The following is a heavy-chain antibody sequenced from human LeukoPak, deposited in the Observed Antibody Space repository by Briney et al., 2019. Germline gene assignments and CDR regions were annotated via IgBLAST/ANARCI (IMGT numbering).Heavy chain of an antibody. Sequence: PSETLSLTCTVSGGSISSYYWSWIRQPPGKGLEWIGYIYYSGSTNYNPSLKSRVTISVDTSKNQFSLKLSSVTAADTAVYYCARHSLRILRVRGVITDWGQGTRVTVSS. D-gene: IGHD3-10*01. V-gene: IGHV4-59*08. CDR2: IYYSGST. J-gene: IGHJ4*02. CDR1: GGSISSYY. CDR3: ARHSLRILRVRGVITD.